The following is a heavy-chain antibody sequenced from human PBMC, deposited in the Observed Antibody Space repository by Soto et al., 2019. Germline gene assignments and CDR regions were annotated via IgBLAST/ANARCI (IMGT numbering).Heavy chain of an antibody. V-gene: IGHV3-66*01. CDR2: MYGGSNT. D-gene: IGHD2-21*01. Sequence: PGGSLRLSCAASGFTVSSNYMSWVRQAPGKGLELVAVMYGGSNTYYADSVKGRFTISRDNSKNTLYLQMNSLRAEDTAVYYCARSSYDEYYYYYMDVWGKGTTVTVSS. J-gene: IGHJ6*03. CDR3: ARSSYDEYYYYYMDV. CDR1: GFTVSSNY.